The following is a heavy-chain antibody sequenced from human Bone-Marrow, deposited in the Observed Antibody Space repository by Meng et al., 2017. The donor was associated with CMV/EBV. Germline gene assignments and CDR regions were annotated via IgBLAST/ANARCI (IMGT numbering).Heavy chain of an antibody. Sequence: KVSCKVSGYPFTNYWIAWVRQMPGKGLEYIGIINPGDSDTRYSPSFQGQVTISADKSISTAYLQWSSLKASDTAMYYCARQDCSSTSCYYPIWGQGSMVTVSS. D-gene: IGHD2-2*01. J-gene: IGHJ3*02. CDR1: GYPFTNYW. V-gene: IGHV5-51*01. CDR3: ARQDCSSTSCYYPI. CDR2: INPGDSDT.